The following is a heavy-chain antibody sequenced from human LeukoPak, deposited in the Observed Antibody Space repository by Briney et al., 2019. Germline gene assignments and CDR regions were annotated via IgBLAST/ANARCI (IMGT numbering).Heavy chain of an antibody. CDR2: MYYSGNT. V-gene: IGHV4-59*01. Sequence: SETLSLTCTVSGGSISRYYCSWVRQPPGKGLEWVGYMYYSGNTNSNPSLKSRVTISVDTSKNQCSLKLSSVTAADTAVYYCARVNDYGSVLWGQGTRVTVSS. D-gene: IGHD3-10*01. CDR1: GGSISRYY. J-gene: IGHJ3*01. CDR3: ARVNDYGSVL.